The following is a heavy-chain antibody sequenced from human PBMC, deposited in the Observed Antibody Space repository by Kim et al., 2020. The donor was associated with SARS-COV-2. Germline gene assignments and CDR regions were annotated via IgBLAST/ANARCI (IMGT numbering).Heavy chain of an antibody. CDR1: GFTFSSYA. V-gene: IGHV3-30-3*01. J-gene: IGHJ4*02. Sequence: GGSLRLSCAASGFTFSSYAMHWVRQAPGKGLEWVAVISYDGSNKYYADSVKGRFTISRDNSKNTLYLQMNSLRAEDTAVYYCARDLEVYSGPDYWGQGTLVTVSS. CDR2: ISYDGSNK. D-gene: IGHD6-19*01. CDR3: ARDLEVYSGPDY.